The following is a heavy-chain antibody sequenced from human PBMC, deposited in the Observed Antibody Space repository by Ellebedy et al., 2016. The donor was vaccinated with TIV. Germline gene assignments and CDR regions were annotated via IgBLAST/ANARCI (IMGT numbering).Heavy chain of an antibody. V-gene: IGHV3-11*01. D-gene: IGHD2-2*01. CDR1: GFIFSDYY. Sequence: GGSLRLSCAASGFIFSDYYMSWFRQAPGKGLEWVSYISSSGTAIYYADFVKGRFTVSRDNAKQSLFLQMNSMRADDTAVYYCARDTRFIDQQHNWFDPWGQGTLVTVSS. CDR3: ARDTRFIDQQHNWFDP. CDR2: ISSSGTAI. J-gene: IGHJ5*02.